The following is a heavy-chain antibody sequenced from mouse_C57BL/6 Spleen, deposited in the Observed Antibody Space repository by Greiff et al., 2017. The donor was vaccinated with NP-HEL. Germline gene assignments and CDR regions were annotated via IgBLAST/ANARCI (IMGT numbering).Heavy chain of an antibody. CDR3: TTRVRAY. V-gene: IGHV14-4*01. J-gene: IGHJ3*01. CDR2: IDPENGDT. CDR1: GFNIKDDY. Sequence: VHVKQSGAELVRPGASVKLSCTASGFNIKDDYMHWVKQRPEQGLEWIGWIDPENGDTEYASKFQGKATITADTSSNTAYLQLSSLTSEDTAVCYCTTRVRAYWGQGTLVTVSA. D-gene: IGHD2-13*01.